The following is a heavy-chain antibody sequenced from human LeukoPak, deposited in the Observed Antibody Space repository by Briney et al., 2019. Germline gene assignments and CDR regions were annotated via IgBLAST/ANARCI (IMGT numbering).Heavy chain of an antibody. J-gene: IGHJ4*02. Sequence: GESLKISCKGSGYSFTSYWIGWVRQMPGKGLEWMGIIYPGDSDTRYSPSFQGQVTISADKSISTAYLQWSSLKASDTAMYHCGRGGESYGLRLGELSDHFDYWGQGTLVTVSS. CDR2: IYPGDSDT. CDR1: GYSFTSYW. CDR3: GRGGESYGLRLGELSDHFDY. V-gene: IGHV5-51*01. D-gene: IGHD3-16*02.